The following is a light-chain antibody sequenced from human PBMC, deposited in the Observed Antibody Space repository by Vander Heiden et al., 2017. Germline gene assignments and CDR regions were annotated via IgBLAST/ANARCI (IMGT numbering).Light chain of an antibody. Sequence: QSVLPQPPSVPGAPGPRVTISCTGSSSNIGAGYDVHWYQQLPGTAPKLLIYGNSNRPSGVPDRFSGSKSGTSASLAITGLQAEDEADYYCQSYDSSLSGWVFGGGTKLTVL. J-gene: IGLJ3*02. CDR2: GNS. CDR3: QSYDSSLSGWV. CDR1: SSNIGAGYD. V-gene: IGLV1-40*01.